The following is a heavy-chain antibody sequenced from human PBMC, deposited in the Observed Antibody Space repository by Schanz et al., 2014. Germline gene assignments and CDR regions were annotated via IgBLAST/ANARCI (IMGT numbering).Heavy chain of an antibody. D-gene: IGHD3-9*01. CDR2: LSGSGGST. V-gene: IGHV3-NL1*01. CDR3: ARDSRPKYDFLTAYYSIDY. J-gene: IGHJ4*02. Sequence: QVQLVESGGGVVQPGRSLRLSCAASGFTFSSYGMHWVRQAPGKGLEWVSALSGSGGSTYYADSVKGRFTISRDNSKNTLYLQMSSLRAEDTAVYYCARDSRPKYDFLTAYYSIDYWGQGTLVTVSS. CDR1: GFTFSSYG.